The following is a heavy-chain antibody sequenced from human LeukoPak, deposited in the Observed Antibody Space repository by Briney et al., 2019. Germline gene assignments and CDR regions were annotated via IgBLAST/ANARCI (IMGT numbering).Heavy chain of an antibody. J-gene: IGHJ4*02. CDR1: GFTVSSNY. CDR2: IYSGGST. CDR3: ARASPSGATHYYYGSGVYFDY. V-gene: IGHV3-66*01. Sequence: GGSLRLSCAASGFTVSSNYMSWVRQAPGKGLEWVSVIYSGGSTYYADSVKGRFTISRDNSKNTLYLQMNSLRAEDTAVYYCARASPSGATHYYYGSGVYFDYWGQGTLVTVSS. D-gene: IGHD3-10*01.